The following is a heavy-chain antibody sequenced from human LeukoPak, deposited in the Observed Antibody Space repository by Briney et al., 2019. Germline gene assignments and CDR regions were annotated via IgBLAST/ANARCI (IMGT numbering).Heavy chain of an antibody. Sequence: PRGSLRLSCAASGFTVSSNYMSWVRQAPGKGLEWVSVIYSGGSTYYADSVKGRFTISRDNSKNTLYLQMNSLRAEDTAVYYCARSRSGSNFDYWGQGTLVTVSS. CDR2: IYSGGST. D-gene: IGHD6-13*01. J-gene: IGHJ4*02. CDR3: ARSRSGSNFDY. V-gene: IGHV3-53*01. CDR1: GFTVSSNY.